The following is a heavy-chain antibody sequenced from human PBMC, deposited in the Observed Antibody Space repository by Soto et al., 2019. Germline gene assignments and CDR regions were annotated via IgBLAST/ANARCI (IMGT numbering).Heavy chain of an antibody. CDR2: MNPNSGNT. J-gene: IGHJ4*02. Sequence: QVQLVQSGAEVKKPGASVKVSCKASGYTFTSYDINWVRQATGQGLEWMGWMNPNSGNTGYAQKFQGRVTMXXNXSXXTAYMELSSLRSEDTAVYYCARGRTWIQLWPGVDYWGQGTLVTVSS. D-gene: IGHD5-18*01. V-gene: IGHV1-8*01. CDR1: GYTFTSYD. CDR3: ARGRTWIQLWPGVDY.